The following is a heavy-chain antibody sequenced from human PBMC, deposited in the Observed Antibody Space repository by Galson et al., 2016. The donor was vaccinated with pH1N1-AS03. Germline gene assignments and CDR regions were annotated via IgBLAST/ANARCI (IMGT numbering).Heavy chain of an antibody. CDR3: GNGWSTIGSGD. J-gene: IGHJ1*01. V-gene: IGHV3-30*18. CDR2: SSVDGINK. CDR1: GFTFSGYD. Sequence: LRLSCAAPGFTFSGYDMHWVRQAPGKGLEWVALSSVDGINKYYGDSVKGRFTISRDNSKNTLYLQMNSLRPDDTALYYCGNGWSTIGSGDLGQGTLVTVSS. D-gene: IGHD2/OR15-2a*01.